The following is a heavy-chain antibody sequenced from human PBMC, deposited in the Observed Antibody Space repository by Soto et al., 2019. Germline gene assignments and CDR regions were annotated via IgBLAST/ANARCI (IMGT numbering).Heavy chain of an antibody. V-gene: IGHV1-69*13. CDR1: GGTFSSYA. Sequence: SVKVSCKASGGTFSSYAISWVRQAPGQGLEWMGGIIPIFGTANYAQKFQGRVTITADESTSTAHLELSSLRSEDTAVYYCASPTSLYSSASPYYYYYGMDVWGQGTTVTSP. CDR3: ASPTSLYSSASPYYYYYGMDV. CDR2: IIPIFGTA. D-gene: IGHD5-18*01. J-gene: IGHJ6*02.